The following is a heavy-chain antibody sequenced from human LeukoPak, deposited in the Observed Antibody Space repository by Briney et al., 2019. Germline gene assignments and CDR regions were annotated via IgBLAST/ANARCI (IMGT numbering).Heavy chain of an antibody. V-gene: IGHV3-23*01. J-gene: IGHJ5*02. CDR1: GFTFSSYA. CDR2: ISGSGGST. D-gene: IGHD1-26*01. Sequence: PGGSLRLSCAASGFTFSSYAMNWVRQAPGEGREWVSGISGSGGSTYYADSVKGRFTISRDNSKNTLYLQMHSLRAEDTAVYYCAKDEYSGNYGVAWGQGTLVTVSS. CDR3: AKDEYSGNYGVA.